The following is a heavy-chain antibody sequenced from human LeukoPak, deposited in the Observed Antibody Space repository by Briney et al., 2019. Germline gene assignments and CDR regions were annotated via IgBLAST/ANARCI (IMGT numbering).Heavy chain of an antibody. V-gene: IGHV1-18*01. CDR3: ARDNYYDSSGYFSDYYYYYGMDV. J-gene: IGHJ6*02. CDR1: GYTFTSYG. Sequence: ASVKVSCKASGYTFTSYGISWVRQAPGQGLEWMGWISAYNGNTNYAQKLQGGVTMTTDTSTSTAYMELRSLRSDDTAVYYCARDNYYDSSGYFSDYYYYYGMDVWGQGTTVTVSS. D-gene: IGHD3-22*01. CDR2: ISAYNGNT.